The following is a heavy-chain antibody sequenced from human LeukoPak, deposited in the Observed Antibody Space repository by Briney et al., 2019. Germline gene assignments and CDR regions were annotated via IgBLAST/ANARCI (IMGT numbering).Heavy chain of an antibody. CDR2: IYYSKNT. Sequence: SETLSLTCTVSGGSISSSSAYGGWIRQPPGKGLEWIGSIYYSKNTYYNPSLKSRVTISADTSKNQFSLTLGSVSATDTAGYYCVSPRGFSYGYFDYWGQGTLVTVSS. CDR3: VSPRGFSYGYFDY. J-gene: IGHJ4*02. D-gene: IGHD5-18*01. CDR1: GGSISSSSAY. V-gene: IGHV4-39*01.